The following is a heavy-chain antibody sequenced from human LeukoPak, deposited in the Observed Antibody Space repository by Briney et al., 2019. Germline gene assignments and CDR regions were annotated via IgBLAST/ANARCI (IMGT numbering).Heavy chain of an antibody. D-gene: IGHD1-26*01. CDR3: AKGAPLYSGSYPMDYYYHGMDV. CDR2: ISGRGDHR. J-gene: IGHJ6*02. V-gene: IGHV3-23*01. Sequence: GGSVRLSCAGPGFTFANYALTWVRQAPGKGLEWVCVISGRGDHRFYADSAKGRFTISRDNSENTLFLQLNNVTADDTAVYYCAKGAPLYSGSYPMDYYYHGMDVWGQGTTVIVSS. CDR1: GFTFANYA.